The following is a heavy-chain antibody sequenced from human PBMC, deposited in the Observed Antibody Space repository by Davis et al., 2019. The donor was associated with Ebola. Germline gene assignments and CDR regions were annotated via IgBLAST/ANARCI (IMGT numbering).Heavy chain of an antibody. CDR1: GYSFTNYW. J-gene: IGHJ4*02. V-gene: IGHV5-51*01. CDR3: ARSLSGGIAYDY. D-gene: IGHD2-15*01. CDR2: IYPGDSDT. Sequence: KVSCKGSGYSFTNYWIVWVRQMPGKGLEWMGVIYPGDSDTRYSPSFQGQVTISADKSISTAYLQWSSLKASDTAMYYCARSLSGGIAYDYWGQGTLVTVSS.